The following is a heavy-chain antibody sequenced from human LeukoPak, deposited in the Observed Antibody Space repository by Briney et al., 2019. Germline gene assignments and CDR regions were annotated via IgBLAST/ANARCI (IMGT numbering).Heavy chain of an antibody. CDR2: IFHSEIT. CDR1: GGSISPYY. Sequence: SETLSLTCSVSGGSISPYYWSRFRQPPGKGLEWIGYIFHSEITTYNPSLKSRVTISLDLSKNQFFLRLTSVTAADTAMYYCARAETLAAIYFDFWGKGSLVTVSS. J-gene: IGHJ4*02. V-gene: IGHV4-59*01. D-gene: IGHD6-25*01. CDR3: ARAETLAAIYFDF.